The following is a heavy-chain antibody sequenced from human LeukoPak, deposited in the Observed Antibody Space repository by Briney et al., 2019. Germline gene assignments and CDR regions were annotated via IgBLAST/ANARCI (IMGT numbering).Heavy chain of an antibody. D-gene: IGHD1-26*01. J-gene: IGHJ6*03. CDR3: AKNRGAGSHFYYHMNV. V-gene: IGHV3-33*06. Sequence: GRSLRLSCAASGFTFSSYGMHWVRQAPGKGLEWVAVIWYDGSNKYYADSVKGRFIISRDNSKNMVYLQVNSLRADDTAVYYCAKNRGAGSHFYYHMNVWGKGTTVTVSS. CDR2: IWYDGSNK. CDR1: GFTFSSYG.